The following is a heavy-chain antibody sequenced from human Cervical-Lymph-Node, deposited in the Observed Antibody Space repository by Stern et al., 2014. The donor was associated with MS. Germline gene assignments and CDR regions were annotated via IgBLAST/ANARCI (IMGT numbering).Heavy chain of an antibody. CDR1: GYTFTSYY. V-gene: IGHV1-46*01. CDR2: INPSGGSK. J-gene: IGHJ6*02. CDR3: AREVAGHRLGMMDV. Sequence: QVQLVQSGAEVKKPGASVKVSCKASGYTFTSYYMHWVRQAPGQGLEWMGIINPSGGSKRYPQKFQGRVTMTSDTSTSTVYMELSSLRSEDTAVYYCAREVAGHRLGMMDVWGQGTTVTVSS. D-gene: IGHD6-19*01.